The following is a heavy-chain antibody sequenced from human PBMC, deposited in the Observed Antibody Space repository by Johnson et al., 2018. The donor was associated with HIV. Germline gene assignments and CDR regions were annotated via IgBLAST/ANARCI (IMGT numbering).Heavy chain of an antibody. J-gene: IGHJ3*02. Sequence: EVQLVESGGGVVRPGGSLRLSCAASGFTFDDFGMTWIRQAPGKGLEWVSGITWNGGGIGYADSVRGRFTISRDNAKNSLYLQMNSLRAEDTAVYYCARSLGVGAFDIWGQGTMVTVSS. CDR1: GFTFDDFG. CDR3: ARSLGVGAFDI. CDR2: ITWNGGGI. D-gene: IGHD3-10*01. V-gene: IGHV3-20*04.